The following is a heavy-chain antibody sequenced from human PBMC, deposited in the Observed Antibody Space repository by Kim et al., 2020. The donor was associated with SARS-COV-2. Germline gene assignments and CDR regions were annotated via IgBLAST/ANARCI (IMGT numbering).Heavy chain of an antibody. Sequence: GGSLRLSCAVSGFTFRNFWMHWVRQAPGKGLEWVANINEDGSVSQYVDSVKGRFTISRDNAKDSLYLHMNSLRAEDTALYDCVREFDYWGQGTLVTVSS. CDR1: GFTFRNFW. V-gene: IGHV3-7*01. CDR3: VREFDY. CDR2: INEDGSVS. J-gene: IGHJ4*02.